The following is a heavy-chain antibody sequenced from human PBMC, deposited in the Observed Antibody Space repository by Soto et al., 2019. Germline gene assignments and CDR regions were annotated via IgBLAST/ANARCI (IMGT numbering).Heavy chain of an antibody. CDR1: GFTFSSHW. CDR2: IRQDGSEI. CDR3: ARHSYYVLDV. Sequence: DVQLVESGGGLVQPGVSLRLACAASGFTFSSHWMTWVLQAPGKGLEWVANIRQDGSEIYCVDSVEGRFTISRDNGKNSLYLHMNSLRAEDTAVSYCARHSYYVLDVWGQGTTVTVSS. J-gene: IGHJ6*02. V-gene: IGHV3-7*05.